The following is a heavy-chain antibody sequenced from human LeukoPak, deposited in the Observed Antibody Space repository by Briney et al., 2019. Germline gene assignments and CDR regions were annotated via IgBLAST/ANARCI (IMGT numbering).Heavy chain of an antibody. CDR1: GYTLTELS. D-gene: IGHD2-15*01. CDR2: FDPEDGET. V-gene: IGHV1-24*01. J-gene: IGHJ4*02. CDR3: ARRYCSGGSCYIYYFDY. Sequence: ASVKVSCKVSGYTLTELSMHWVRQAPGKGLEWMGGFDPEDGETIYAQKFQGRVTMTEDTSTDTAYMELSSLRPEDTAVYYCARRYCSGGSCYIYYFDYWGQGTLVTVSS.